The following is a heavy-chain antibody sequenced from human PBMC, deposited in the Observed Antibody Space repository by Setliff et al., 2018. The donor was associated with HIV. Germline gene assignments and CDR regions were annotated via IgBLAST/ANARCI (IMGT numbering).Heavy chain of an antibody. Sequence: PSETLSLTCAVYGGSFSGYYWSWIRQPPGKGLEWIGEINHSGSTNYNPSLKSRVTMSVDTSKNQFSLKLSSVTAADTAVYYCASAQYNFRSGYYIPDHWGQGTLVTVSS. D-gene: IGHD3-3*01. CDR1: GGSFSGYY. CDR3: ASAQYNFRSGYYIPDH. CDR2: INHSGST. V-gene: IGHV4-34*01. J-gene: IGHJ4*02.